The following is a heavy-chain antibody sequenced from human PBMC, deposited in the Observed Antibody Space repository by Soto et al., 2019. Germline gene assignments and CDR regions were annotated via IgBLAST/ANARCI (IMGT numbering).Heavy chain of an antibody. Sequence: QVQLQESGPGLVKPSETLSLTCTVSGGSISSYYWSWIRQPPGKGLEWIGYIYYSGSTNYNPSLKSRVTISLDTAKNQFSLKLSSVTAADTAVYYCARTPYSGYLWFDPWGQGTLVTVSS. CDR1: GGSISSYY. CDR3: ARTPYSGYLWFDP. V-gene: IGHV4-59*01. CDR2: IYYSGST. J-gene: IGHJ5*02. D-gene: IGHD3-22*01.